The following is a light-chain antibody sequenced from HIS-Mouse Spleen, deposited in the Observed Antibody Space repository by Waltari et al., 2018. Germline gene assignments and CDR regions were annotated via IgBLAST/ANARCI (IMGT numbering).Light chain of an antibody. CDR3: CSYAGSYNWV. J-gene: IGLJ3*02. V-gene: IGLV2-11*01. CDR1: SSDVGGYNY. Sequence: QSALTQPRSVSGSPGQSVTISCTGTSSDVGGYNYVSWYQQHPGKAPKRMIYDVSKRPSGVPDRCSGSKSGNTASLTISGLQAEDEADYYCCSYAGSYNWVFGGGTKLTVL. CDR2: DVS.